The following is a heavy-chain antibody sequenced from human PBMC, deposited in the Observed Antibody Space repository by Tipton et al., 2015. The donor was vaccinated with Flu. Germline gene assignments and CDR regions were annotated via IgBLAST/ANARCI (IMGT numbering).Heavy chain of an antibody. CDR3: ARGYDILTDGGGYFDY. CDR1: GFTFSNFA. CDR2: VWYDGTNE. V-gene: IGHV3-33*01. D-gene: IGHD3-9*01. J-gene: IGHJ4*02. Sequence: RSLRLSCAASGFTFSNFAMHWVRQAPGKGLEWVAGVWYDGTNEHYADSVKGRFTISRDNSKNTLYLQMNSLRAEDTAVYYCARGYDILTDGGGYFDYWGQGTLVTVSS.